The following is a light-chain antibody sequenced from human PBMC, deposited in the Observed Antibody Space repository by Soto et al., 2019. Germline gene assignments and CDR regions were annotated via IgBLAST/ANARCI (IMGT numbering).Light chain of an antibody. Sequence: VLTQSPGTLSLSPGERATLSCRASQSVSSTYVAWYQQKPGQAPRLLIYGASSRATGIPDRFSGSGSGTDFTLTICRLEPEDFAVYYCQQSRTFGPGTTVDVK. CDR2: GAS. CDR1: QSVSSTY. CDR3: QQSRT. V-gene: IGKV3-20*01. J-gene: IGKJ3*01.